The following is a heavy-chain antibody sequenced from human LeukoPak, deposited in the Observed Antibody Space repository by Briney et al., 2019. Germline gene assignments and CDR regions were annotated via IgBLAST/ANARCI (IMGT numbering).Heavy chain of an antibody. CDR2: IYYSGST. V-gene: IGHV4-31*03. J-gene: IGHJ5*02. CDR1: GGSISSGGYY. CDR3: ARDILPGRRFDP. D-gene: IGHD3-10*01. Sequence: SETLSLTCTVSGGSISSGGYYWSWIRQHPGKGLEWIGYIYYSGSTYYNPSLKSRVTISVDTSKNQFSLKLSSVTAADTAVYYCARDILPGRRFDPWGQGTLVTVSS.